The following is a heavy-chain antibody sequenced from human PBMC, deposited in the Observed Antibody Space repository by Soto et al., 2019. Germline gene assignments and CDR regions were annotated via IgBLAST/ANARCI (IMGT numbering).Heavy chain of an antibody. CDR1: GGSISSYY. J-gene: IGHJ4*02. CDR2: IYYSGST. D-gene: IGHD2-15*01. Sequence: SETLSLTCTASGGSISSYYWSWIRQPPGKGLEWIGYIYYSGSTNYNPSLKSRVTISVDTSKNQFSLKLSSVTAADTAVYYCARLVVSRSGVTDYRGQGTLGTRSS. V-gene: IGHV4-59*08. CDR3: ARLVVSRSGVTDY.